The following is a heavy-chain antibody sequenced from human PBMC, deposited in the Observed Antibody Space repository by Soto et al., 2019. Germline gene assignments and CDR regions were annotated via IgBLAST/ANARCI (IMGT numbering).Heavy chain of an antibody. CDR3: AXADYGGNPDDYHYAMDV. CDR2: ISSRSSYK. D-gene: IGHD4-17*01. J-gene: IGHJ6*02. V-gene: IGHV3-11*06. CDR1: GFTFNSYY. Sequence: GGSLRLSSEASGFTFNSYYMTWIRQAPGKGLEWLSYISSRSSYKNYADSVKGRFTISRDNANNLLYLQMNSLRADDTALYYCAXADYGGNPDDYHYAMDVWGQGTTVTVSS.